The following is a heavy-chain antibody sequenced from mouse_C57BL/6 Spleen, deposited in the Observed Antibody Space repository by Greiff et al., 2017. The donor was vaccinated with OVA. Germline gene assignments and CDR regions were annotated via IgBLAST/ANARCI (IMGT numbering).Heavy chain of an antibody. J-gene: IGHJ2*01. CDR3: ARKGDYGLDY. Sequence: VQLQQPGAELVRPGSSVKLSCKASGYTFTSYWMDWVKQRPGQGLEWIGNIYPSDSETHYNQKFKDKATLTVDKSSSTAYMQLSSLTSEDSAVYYWARKGDYGLDYWGQGTTLTVSS. CDR2: IYPSDSET. CDR1: GYTFTSYW. V-gene: IGHV1-61*01. D-gene: IGHD2-4*01.